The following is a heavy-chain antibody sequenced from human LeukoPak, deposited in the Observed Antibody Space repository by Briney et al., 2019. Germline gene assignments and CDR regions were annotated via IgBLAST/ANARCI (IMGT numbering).Heavy chain of an antibody. J-gene: IGHJ4*02. V-gene: IGHV4-39*07. CDR1: GGSISSSSYY. CDR2: INHSGST. Sequence: PSETLSLTCTVSGGSISSSSYYWGWIRQPPGKGLEWIGEINHSGSTNYNPSLKSRVTISVDTSKNQFSLKLSSVTAADTAVYYCASRRMTLGFDYWGQGTLVTVSS. D-gene: IGHD1-26*01. CDR3: ASRRMTLGFDY.